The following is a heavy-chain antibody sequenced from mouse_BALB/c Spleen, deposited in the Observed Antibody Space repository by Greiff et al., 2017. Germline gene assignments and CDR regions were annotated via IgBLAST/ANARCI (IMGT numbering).Heavy chain of an antibody. V-gene: IGHV1-63*02. CDR2: IYPGGGYT. CDR1: GYTFTNYW. CDR3: ARAYYGNYLDY. Sequence: QVQLKESGAELVRPGTSVKISCKASGYTFTNYWLGWVKQRPGHGLEWIGDIYPGGGYTNYNEKFKGKATLTADTSSSTAYMQLSSLTSEDSAVYFCARAYYGNYLDYWGQGTTLTVSS. D-gene: IGHD2-10*01. J-gene: IGHJ2*01.